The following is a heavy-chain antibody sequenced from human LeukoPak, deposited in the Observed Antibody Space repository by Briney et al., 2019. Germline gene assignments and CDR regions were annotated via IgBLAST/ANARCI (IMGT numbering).Heavy chain of an antibody. Sequence: SETLSLTCTVSGGSISSYYWSWIRQPAGKGLEWIGRIYTSGSTNYNPSLKSRVTMSVDTSKNQFSLKLSPATAADTAVYYCARAPRYCSSTSCYLRFDPWGQGTLVTVSS. CDR1: GGSISSYY. V-gene: IGHV4-4*07. D-gene: IGHD2-2*01. J-gene: IGHJ5*02. CDR2: IYTSGST. CDR3: ARAPRYCSSTSCYLRFDP.